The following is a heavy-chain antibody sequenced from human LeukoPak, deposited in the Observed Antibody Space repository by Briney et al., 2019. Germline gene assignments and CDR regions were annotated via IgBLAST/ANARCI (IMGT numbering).Heavy chain of an antibody. D-gene: IGHD5-18*01. CDR2: IIAYNGNT. CDR1: GYTFASYG. J-gene: IGHJ4*02. CDR3: ARDRVFVDTAIVSPVQYFDY. Sequence: ASVKVSCKASGYTFASYGISWVRQAPGRGLEWMGWIIAYNGNTNYAQKLQGRVTMTTATSTSTAYMELRSLRADDKDVYYCARDRVFVDTAIVSPVQYFDYWGQGTLVTVSS. V-gene: IGHV1-18*01.